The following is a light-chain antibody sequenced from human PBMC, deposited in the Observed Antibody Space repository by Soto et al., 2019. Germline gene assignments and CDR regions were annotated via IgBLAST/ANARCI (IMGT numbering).Light chain of an antibody. CDR2: EVN. Sequence: QSVLTQPPSASGSPGQSVAISCTGTSSDVGGYNYVSWCQQHPGKAPKLMIYEVNKRPSGVPDRFSGSKSGNTASLTVSGLQAEDEADYYCSSYAGSSNVXGTGTKVT. CDR3: SSYAGSSNV. V-gene: IGLV2-8*01. CDR1: SSDVGGYNY. J-gene: IGLJ1*01.